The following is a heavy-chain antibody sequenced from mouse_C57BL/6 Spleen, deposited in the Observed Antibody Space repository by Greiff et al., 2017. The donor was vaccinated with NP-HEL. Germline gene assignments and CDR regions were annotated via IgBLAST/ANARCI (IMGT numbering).Heavy chain of an antibody. V-gene: IGHV1-72*01. CDR2: IDPNSCGT. D-gene: IGHD1-1*01. CDR1: GYTFTSYW. Sequence: QVQLQQPGAELVKPGASVKLSCKASGYTFTSYWLHWVKQRPGRGLEWVGRIDPNSCGTKYHEKFKSKATLTVDKPSSTAYMQLSSLTSENSAVYYCARGGDYGSSFNFDYWGQGTTLTVSS. CDR3: ARGGDYGSSFNFDY. J-gene: IGHJ2*01.